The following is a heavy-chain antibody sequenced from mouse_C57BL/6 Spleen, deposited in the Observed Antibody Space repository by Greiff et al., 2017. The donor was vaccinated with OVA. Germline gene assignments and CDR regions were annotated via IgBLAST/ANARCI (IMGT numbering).Heavy chain of an antibody. Sequence: QVQLKQSGPGLVQPSQSLSITCTVSGFSFTRSGVHWVRPSPGKGLEWLGVIWRGGSTDYNAAFMSRLSITKDNSKSQVFFKMNSLQADDTAIYYCAKGAYDYDEEGAMDYWGQGTSVTVSS. CDR1: GFSFTRSG. D-gene: IGHD2-4*01. CDR2: IWRGGST. CDR3: AKGAYDYDEEGAMDY. J-gene: IGHJ4*01. V-gene: IGHV2-5*01.